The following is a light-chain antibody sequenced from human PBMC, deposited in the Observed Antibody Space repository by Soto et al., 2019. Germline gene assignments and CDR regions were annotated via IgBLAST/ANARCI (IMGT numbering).Light chain of an antibody. CDR2: RDE. V-gene: IGLV3-21*02. CDR1: NIGLKS. CDR3: QVWDTTNDQWV. J-gene: IGLJ3*02. Sequence: SYELTQPPSVSVAPRQTARITCGGNNIGLKSVHWYQQRPGQAPLLLVYRDEHRPSGIPERFSGSNFGDTATLTIGRVEAGDEADYYCQVWDTTNDQWVFGGGTQLTVL.